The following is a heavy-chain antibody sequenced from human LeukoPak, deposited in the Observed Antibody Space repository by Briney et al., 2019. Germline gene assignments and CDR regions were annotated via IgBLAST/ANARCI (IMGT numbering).Heavy chain of an antibody. V-gene: IGHV3-23*01. CDR1: GFTFSSYA. Sequence: PGGSLRLSCAAPGFTFSSYAMSWVRQAPGKGPEWVSAISGSGGSTYYADSVKGRFTISRDNSKNTLYLQMNSLRAEDTAVYYCAKPITMIVVVIGGGVDYWGQGTLVTVSS. CDR2: ISGSGGST. D-gene: IGHD3-22*01. J-gene: IGHJ4*02. CDR3: AKPITMIVVVIGGGVDY.